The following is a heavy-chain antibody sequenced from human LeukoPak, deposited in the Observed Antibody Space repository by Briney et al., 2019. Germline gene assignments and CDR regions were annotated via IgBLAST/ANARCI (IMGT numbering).Heavy chain of an antibody. CDR2: ISSSSTI. CDR3: ARDRSIVGAWFDP. CDR1: GFTFSSYS. Sequence: GRSLRLSCAASGFTFSSYSMNWVRQAPGKGLEWVSYISSSSTIYYADSVKGRFTISRDNAKNSLYLQMNSLRAEDTAVYYCARDRSIVGAWFDPWGQGTLVTVSS. J-gene: IGHJ5*02. V-gene: IGHV3-48*01. D-gene: IGHD1-26*01.